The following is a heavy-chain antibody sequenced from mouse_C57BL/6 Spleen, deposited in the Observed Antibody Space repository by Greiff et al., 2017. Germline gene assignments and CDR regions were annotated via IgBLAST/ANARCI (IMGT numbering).Heavy chain of an antibody. D-gene: IGHD3-1*01. Sequence: VQLQQPGAELVRPGSSVKLSCKASGYTFTSYWMDWVKQRPGQGLEWIGNIYPSDSETHYNQKFKDKATLTVDKSSSTAYMQLSSLTSEDSAVYYCARSGDGAMDYWGQGTSVTVSS. CDR3: ARSGDGAMDY. J-gene: IGHJ4*01. CDR1: GYTFTSYW. CDR2: IYPSDSET. V-gene: IGHV1-61*01.